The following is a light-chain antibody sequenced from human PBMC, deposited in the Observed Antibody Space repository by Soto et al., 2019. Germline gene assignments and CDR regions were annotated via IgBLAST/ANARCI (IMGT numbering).Light chain of an antibody. CDR3: LQGSHWPWT. CDR2: NVS. Sequence: DVVMTQSPLSLPVTLGQPASISCRSSQSLVSSDGNTYLNWFQQRPGQSPRRLIYNVSNRDSGVPDRFSGSGSGTDFTLKISRVEAEDVGVYYCLQGSHWPWTFGQGTKVEF. J-gene: IGKJ1*01. CDR1: QSLVSSDGNTY. V-gene: IGKV2-30*01.